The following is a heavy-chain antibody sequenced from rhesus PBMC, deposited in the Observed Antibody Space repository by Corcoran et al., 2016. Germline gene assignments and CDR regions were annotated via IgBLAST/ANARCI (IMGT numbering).Heavy chain of an antibody. CDR3: ARERLERRGNRFDV. CDR1: GGSISSGYYY. V-gene: IGHV4-122*02. CDR2: ITYRWST. Sequence: QVQLQESGPGLVKPSETLSLTCAVSGGSISSGYYYWSWIRQPPGKGLGWIGDITYRWSTSYNPSLKSRVTISRDTSKNQFSLKLSSVTAADTAVYYCARERLERRGNRFDVWGAGVLVTVSS. J-gene: IGHJ5-1*01. D-gene: IGHD1-7*02.